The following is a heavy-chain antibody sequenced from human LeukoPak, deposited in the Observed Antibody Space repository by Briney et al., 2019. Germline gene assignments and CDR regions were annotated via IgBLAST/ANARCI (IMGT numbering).Heavy chain of an antibody. D-gene: IGHD2-2*02. V-gene: IGHV1-3*01. CDR1: GYIFSDYA. J-gene: IGHJ6*02. Sequence: ASVKVSCKASGYIFSDYAMHWVRQAPGQRFEWMGWIDAGNGDTRYSQRFQGRVTITRDTSASTAYIELSRLRSDDTAVYYCARLGPYCSSTSCYNGMDVWGQGTTVTVSS. CDR3: ARLGPYCSSTSCYNGMDV. CDR2: IDAGNGDT.